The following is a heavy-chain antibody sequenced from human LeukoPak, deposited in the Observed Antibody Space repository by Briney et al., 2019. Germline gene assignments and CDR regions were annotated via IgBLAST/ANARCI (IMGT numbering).Heavy chain of an antibody. D-gene: IGHD6-13*01. J-gene: IGHJ5*02. Sequence: SETLSLTCTVSGVSISGHYWSWIRQPPGKGLEWIGYIYYSGSTNYNPSLKSRVTISVDTSKNQFSLKLSSVTAADTAVYYCARVLWSSSWYWFDPWGQGTLVTVSS. V-gene: IGHV4-59*11. CDR3: ARVLWSSSWYWFDP. CDR1: GVSISGHY. CDR2: IYYSGST.